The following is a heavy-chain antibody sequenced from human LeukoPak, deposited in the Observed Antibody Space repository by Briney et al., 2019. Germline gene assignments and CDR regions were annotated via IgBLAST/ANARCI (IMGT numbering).Heavy chain of an antibody. Sequence: GGSLRLSCAASGFTFSDWYLSWLRQAPDKGLEWVSYNFNTGDTIYYADSVKGRFTISRDNAKNSVYLQMNSLRAEDTAVYYCARGHYGLDVWGQGTTVTVSS. CDR3: ARGHYGLDV. CDR1: GFTFSDWY. V-gene: IGHV3-11*01. CDR2: NFNTGDTI. J-gene: IGHJ6*02.